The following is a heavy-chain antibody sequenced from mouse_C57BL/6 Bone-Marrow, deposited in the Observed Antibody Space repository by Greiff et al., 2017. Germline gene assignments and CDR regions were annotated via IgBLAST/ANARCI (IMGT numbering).Heavy chain of an antibody. V-gene: IGHV1-81*01. D-gene: IGHD1-1*01. J-gene: IGHJ2*01. CDR3: AKGVYYGSSYENY. Sequence: VKLMESGAELARPGASVKLSCKASGYTFTSYGISWVKQRTGQGLEWIGEIYPRSGNTYYNEKFKGKATLTADKSSSTAYMELRSLTSEDSAVYFCAKGVYYGSSYENYWGQGTTLTVSS. CDR2: IYPRSGNT. CDR1: GYTFTSYG.